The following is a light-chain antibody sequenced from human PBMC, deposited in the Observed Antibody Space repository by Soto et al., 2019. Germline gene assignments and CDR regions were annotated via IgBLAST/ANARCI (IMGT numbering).Light chain of an antibody. CDR1: KNDIGVYDF. CDR3: KSYAGSNTYV. CDR2: EVV. Sequence: ALTQPPSASGSPGQSVTISCTGTKNDIGVYDFVSWYQHHPDKAPRLIIYEVVQRPSGVPDRFSGSKSGNTASLTVSGLQAADEADYFCKSYAGSNTYVFGSGTKVTVL. J-gene: IGLJ1*01. V-gene: IGLV2-8*01.